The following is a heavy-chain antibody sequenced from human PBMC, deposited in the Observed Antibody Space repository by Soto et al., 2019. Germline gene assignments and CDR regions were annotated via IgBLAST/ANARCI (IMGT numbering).Heavy chain of an antibody. D-gene: IGHD3-22*01. CDR2: IYHGGST. V-gene: IGHV4-30-2*06. J-gene: IGHJ4*02. Sequence: QLQLQESGSGLVRPSQTLSLSCAVSGGSISSGGYSWNWIRQSPGKGLEWIGYIYHGGSTYSNPSLDSRVTLAVDTSKNQFSLRLNSVIAADTAVYYCARDRRSLYHDGSGLDYWGQGILVTVSS. CDR1: GGSISSGGYS. CDR3: ARDRRSLYHDGSGLDY.